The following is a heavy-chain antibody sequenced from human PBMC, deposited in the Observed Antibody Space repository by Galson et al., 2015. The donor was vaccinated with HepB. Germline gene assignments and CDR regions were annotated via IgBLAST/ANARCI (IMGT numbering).Heavy chain of an antibody. CDR2: ISNDGTYK. Sequence: SLRLSCAASGFTFSSYVIHWVRQSPGKGLEWVAVISNDGTYKYYADSVKGRFTISRDNSENTLHLQMNSLRAEDTAVYYCARGGTVELPTIYYWGQGTLVTVSS. J-gene: IGHJ4*02. V-gene: IGHV3-30*04. CDR1: GFTFSSYV. CDR3: ARGGTVELPTIYY. D-gene: IGHD5-24*01.